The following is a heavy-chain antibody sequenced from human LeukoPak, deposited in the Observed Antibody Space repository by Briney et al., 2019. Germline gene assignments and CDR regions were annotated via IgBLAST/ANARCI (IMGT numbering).Heavy chain of an antibody. CDR1: GFTFSSYA. D-gene: IGHD3-22*01. CDR3: AKSRDDSSGYYPEYFDL. Sequence: QPGGSLRLSCAASGFTFSSYAMSWVRQAPGKGLEWVSAISGSGGSTYYADSVKGRFTISRDNSKNTLYLQMNSLRAEDTAVYYCAKSRDDSSGYYPEYFDLWGRGTLVTVSS. J-gene: IGHJ2*01. V-gene: IGHV3-23*01. CDR2: ISGSGGST.